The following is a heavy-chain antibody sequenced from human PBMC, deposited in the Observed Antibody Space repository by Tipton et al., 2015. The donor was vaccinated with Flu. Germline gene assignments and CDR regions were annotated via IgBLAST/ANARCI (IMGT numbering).Heavy chain of an antibody. CDR2: IHRSGSA. J-gene: IGHJ4*02. Sequence: TLSLTCSVSGDSIGNRYYWGWIRQPPGKGLEWIGNIHRSGSASYSPSLKSRVTMSVDTSKNHFSLKVTSVTAADTAVYYCARHTGDSVRGVIDYWGQGTLVTVSS. CDR1: GDSIGNRYY. CDR3: ARHTGDSVRGVIDY. V-gene: IGHV4-38-2*01. D-gene: IGHD3-10*02.